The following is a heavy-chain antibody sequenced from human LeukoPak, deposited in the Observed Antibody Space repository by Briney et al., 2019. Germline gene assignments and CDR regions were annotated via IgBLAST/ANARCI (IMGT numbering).Heavy chain of an antibody. Sequence: GASVKVPCTASGGTFSSYAISWVRQAPGQGLEWMGGIIPIFGTANYAQKFQGRVTITADESTSTAYMELSSLRSEDTAVYYCARCRSGYYYDAFDIWGQGTMVTVSS. CDR1: GGTFSSYA. J-gene: IGHJ3*02. V-gene: IGHV1-69*13. CDR3: ARCRSGYYYDAFDI. D-gene: IGHD3-22*01. CDR2: IIPIFGTA.